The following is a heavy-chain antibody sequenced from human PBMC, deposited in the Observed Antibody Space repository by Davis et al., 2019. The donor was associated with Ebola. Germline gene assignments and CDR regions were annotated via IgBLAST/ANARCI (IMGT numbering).Heavy chain of an antibody. Sequence: MPSETLSLTCAISGDSVSSNTAAWNWIRQSPSSGLEWLGRTYYRSKWYVDYAVSVKSRITINSDTSKNQFSLQLTSVTPEDTAVYYCARDPPYDQGYDYWGQGTLVTVSS. V-gene: IGHV6-1*01. CDR1: GDSVSSNTAA. CDR2: TYYRSKWYV. CDR3: ARDPPYDQGYDY. D-gene: IGHD3-22*01. J-gene: IGHJ4*02.